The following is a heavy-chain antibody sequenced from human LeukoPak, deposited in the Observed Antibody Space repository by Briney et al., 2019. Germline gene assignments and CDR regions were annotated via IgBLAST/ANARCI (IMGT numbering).Heavy chain of an antibody. D-gene: IGHD6-19*01. CDR2: IWYDGTNK. V-gene: IGHV3-33*07. CDR3: ARDRQWMVFDY. J-gene: IGHJ4*02. Sequence: PGGSLRLSCAASGFGFSSYAMYWVRQAPGKGLEWVAVIWYDGTNKYYADSVKGRFTISRDNSKNTLYLQMNSLGAEDTAVYYCARDRQWMVFDYWGQGTLVTVSS. CDR1: GFGFSSYA.